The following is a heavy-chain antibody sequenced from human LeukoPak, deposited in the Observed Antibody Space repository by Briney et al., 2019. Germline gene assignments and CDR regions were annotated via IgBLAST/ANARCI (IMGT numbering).Heavy chain of an antibody. CDR3: ATELRFLEWFSRY. CDR2: INPNSGGT. CDR1: GYTFTGYY. V-gene: IGHV1-2*02. D-gene: IGHD3-3*01. Sequence: GASVKVSCKASGYTFTGYYMHWVRQAPGQGLEWMGWINPNSGGTNYAQKFQGRATMTEDTSTDTAYMELSSLRSEDTAVYYCATELRFLEWFSRYWGQGTLVTVSS. J-gene: IGHJ4*02.